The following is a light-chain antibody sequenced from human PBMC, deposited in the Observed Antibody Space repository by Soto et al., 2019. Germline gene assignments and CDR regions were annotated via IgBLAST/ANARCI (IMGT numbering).Light chain of an antibody. CDR1: SSDVGGYNY. CDR3: SSYTSSYIYV. V-gene: IGLV2-14*01. Sequence: QSALTQPASVSGSPGQSITISCTGSSSDVGGYNYVSWYQQYPGKAPSRMIYEVSNRPSGVSDRFSGSKSGNTASLTISGLQAEDEADYYCSSYTSSYIYVFGTGTKVTVL. J-gene: IGLJ1*01. CDR2: EVS.